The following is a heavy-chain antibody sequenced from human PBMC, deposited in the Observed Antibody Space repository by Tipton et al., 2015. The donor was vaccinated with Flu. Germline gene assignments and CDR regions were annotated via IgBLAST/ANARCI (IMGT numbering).Heavy chain of an antibody. CDR3: AREHIAVVMGAFDI. Sequence: SLRLSCAASGFTFSDYYMSWIRQAPGKGLEWVSYISSSGSTIYYADSVKGRFTISRDNAKNSLYLQMNSLRAEDTAVYYCAREHIAVVMGAFDIWGQGTMVTVSS. CDR1: GFTFSDYY. CDR2: ISSSGSTI. V-gene: IGHV3-11*01. D-gene: IGHD2-21*01. J-gene: IGHJ3*02.